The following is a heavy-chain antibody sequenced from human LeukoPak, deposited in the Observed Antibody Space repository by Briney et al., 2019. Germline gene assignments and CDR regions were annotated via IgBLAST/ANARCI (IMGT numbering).Heavy chain of an antibody. D-gene: IGHD2-15*01. CDR1: GFTFSSYA. CDR3: AKLPRYCSGGSCYSYFDY. V-gene: IGHV3-23*01. Sequence: GSLRLSCAASGFTFSSYAMSWVRQAPGKGLEWVSAISGSGGSTYYADSVKGRFTISRDNSKNTLYLQMNSLRAEDTAVYYCAKLPRYCSGGSCYSYFDYWGQGTLVTVSS. CDR2: ISGSGGST. J-gene: IGHJ4*02.